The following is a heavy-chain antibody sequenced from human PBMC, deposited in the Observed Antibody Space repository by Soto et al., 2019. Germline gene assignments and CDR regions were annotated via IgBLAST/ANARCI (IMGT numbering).Heavy chain of an antibody. CDR3: ASWPLLTGTTAAYYYYYGMDV. Sequence: GGSLRLSCAASGFTFSSYAMHWVRQAPGKGLEWVAVISYDGSNKYYADSVKGRFTISRDNSKNTLYLQMNSLRAEDTAVYYCASWPLLTGTTAAYYYYYGMDVWGQGTTVTVSS. V-gene: IGHV3-30-3*01. CDR2: ISYDGSNK. J-gene: IGHJ6*02. CDR1: GFTFSSYA. D-gene: IGHD1-7*01.